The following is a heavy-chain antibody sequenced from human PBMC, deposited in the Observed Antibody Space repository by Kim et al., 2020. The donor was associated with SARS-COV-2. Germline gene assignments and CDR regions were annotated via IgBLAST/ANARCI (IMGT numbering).Heavy chain of an antibody. CDR2: IIPIFGTA. V-gene: IGHV1-69*13. J-gene: IGHJ6*02. D-gene: IGHD3-22*01. Sequence: SVKVSCKASGGTFSSYAISWVRQAPGQGLEWMGGIIPIFGTANYAQKLQGRVTITADESTSTAYMELSSLRSEDTAVYYCAREGAPYYYDSSGYTTLYYYYGMDVWGQGTTVTVAS. CDR3: AREGAPYYYDSSGYTTLYYYYGMDV. CDR1: GGTFSSYA.